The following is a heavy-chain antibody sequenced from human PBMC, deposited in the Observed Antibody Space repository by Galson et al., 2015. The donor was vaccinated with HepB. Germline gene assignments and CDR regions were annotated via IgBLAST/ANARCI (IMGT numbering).Heavy chain of an antibody. CDR1: GFTFSSHA. J-gene: IGHJ4*02. Sequence: SLRLSCAASGFTFSSHAMSWGRQAPGKGLEWVSGISGSGLSGTGGTTYYADSVKGRFTISRDNAKNKLYLQINSLRVEDTAVYYCARDPPGYRYADGVFVHWGQGTLVTVSS. CDR3: ARDPPGYRYADGVFVH. V-gene: IGHV3-23*01. CDR2: ISGSGLSGTGGTT. D-gene: IGHD5-12*01.